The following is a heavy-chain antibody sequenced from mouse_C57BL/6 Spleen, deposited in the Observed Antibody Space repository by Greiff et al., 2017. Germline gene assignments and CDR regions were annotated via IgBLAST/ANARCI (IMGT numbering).Heavy chain of an antibody. V-gene: IGHV1-72*01. J-gene: IGHJ1*03. CDR3: ARACYCGSSDEYFDV. CDR2: IDPDSGGT. CDR1: GYTFTSYW. Sequence: VQLQQPGAELVKPGASVKLSCKASGYTFTSYWMHWVKQRPGRGLEWIGRIDPDSGGTKYNEKFKSKATLTVDKPSSTAYMQLSSLTSEDAAVYVCARACYCGSSDEYFDVWGTGTTVTVSS. D-gene: IGHD1-1*01.